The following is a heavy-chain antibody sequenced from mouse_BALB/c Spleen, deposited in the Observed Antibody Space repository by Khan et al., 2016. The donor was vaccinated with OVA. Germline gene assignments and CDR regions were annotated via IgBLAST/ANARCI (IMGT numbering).Heavy chain of an antibody. CDR1: GYTFTSYW. CDR3: TRSNDTGNSLYAMDY. Sequence: DLVKPGASVKLSCKASGYTFTSYWINWIKQRPGQGLEWIGRVSPGSGSPYYNDIFKGKATVTVDKSSSTAYIQLNSLSSDDSAVYFFTRSNDTGNSLYAMDYWGQGTSVTVSS. J-gene: IGHJ4*01. V-gene: IGHV1S41*01. CDR2: VSPGSGSP. D-gene: IGHD1-1*01.